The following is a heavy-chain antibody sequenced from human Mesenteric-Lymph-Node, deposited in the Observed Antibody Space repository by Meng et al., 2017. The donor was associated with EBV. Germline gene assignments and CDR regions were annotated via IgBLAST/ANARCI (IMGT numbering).Heavy chain of an antibody. J-gene: IGHJ2*01. Sequence: QVQLVQSGSEVKKPGASVKISCEASGYTFTTFALNWVRQAPGQGLEWLGWINTDTGEPTYAQGFTGRFVFSLDTSVNTAYLQINSLKTDDTAVYYCTRELGWYFAFWGRGTLVTVSS. CDR2: INTDTGEP. CDR3: TRELGWYFAF. D-gene: IGHD3-3*02. CDR1: GYTFTTFA. V-gene: IGHV7-4-1*02.